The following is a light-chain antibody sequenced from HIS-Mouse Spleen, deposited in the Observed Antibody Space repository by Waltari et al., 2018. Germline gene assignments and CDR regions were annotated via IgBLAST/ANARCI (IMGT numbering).Light chain of an antibody. V-gene: IGLV2-14*03. CDR1: SSDVGGYNY. CDR2: DVS. J-gene: IGLJ1*01. CDR3: SSYISSSTNV. Sequence: QSALTQPASVSGSPGQSITISCIGTSSDVGGYNYVSWYQQHPGKAPKLMIYDVSNRPSGVSNRFSGSKTGNTASLTISGLQAEDEADYYCSSYISSSTNVFGTGTKVTVL.